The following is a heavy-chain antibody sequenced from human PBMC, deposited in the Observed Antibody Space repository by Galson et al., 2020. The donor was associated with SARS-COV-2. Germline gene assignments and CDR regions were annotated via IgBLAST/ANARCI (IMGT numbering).Heavy chain of an antibody. Sequence: GESLKISCAASGFTFSSYSMNWVRQAPGKGLEWVSYISSSSSTIYYADSVKGRFTISRDNAKNSLYLQMNSLRDEDTAVYYCARDLPYYPDRSAFDYWGQGTLVTVSS. CDR3: ARDLPYYPDRSAFDY. CDR1: GFTFSSYS. J-gene: IGHJ4*02. V-gene: IGHV3-48*02. CDR2: ISSSSSTI. D-gene: IGHD2-21*01.